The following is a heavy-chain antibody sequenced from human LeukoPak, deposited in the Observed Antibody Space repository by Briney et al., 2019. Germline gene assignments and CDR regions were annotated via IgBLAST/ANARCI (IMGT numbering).Heavy chain of an antibody. D-gene: IGHD6-19*01. CDR2: MSFDGSNK. V-gene: IGHV3-30-3*01. J-gene: IGHJ4*02. Sequence: GRSLRLSCAASGFTFSSYAMHWVRQAPGKGLEWVALMSFDGSNKYYADSVKGRFTISRDNSKNTLYLQMNSLRPEDTAVYYCAGDSIRGGWYGGVDYWGQGTLVTVSS. CDR1: GFTFSSYA. CDR3: AGDSIRGGWYGGVDY.